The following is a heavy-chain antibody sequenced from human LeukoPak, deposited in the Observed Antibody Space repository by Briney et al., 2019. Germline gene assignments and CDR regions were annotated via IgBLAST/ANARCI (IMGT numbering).Heavy chain of an antibody. CDR1: GYTFTGYY. J-gene: IGHJ4*02. Sequence: GASVKVSCKASGYTFTGYYMHWVRQAPGQGLERMGWINPNSGGTNYAQKFQGRVTMTRDTSISTAYMELSRLRSDDTAVYYCARGTYYYDSSGYYPSYFDYWGQGTLVTVSS. D-gene: IGHD3-22*01. CDR3: ARGTYYYDSSGYYPSYFDY. CDR2: INPNSGGT. V-gene: IGHV1-2*02.